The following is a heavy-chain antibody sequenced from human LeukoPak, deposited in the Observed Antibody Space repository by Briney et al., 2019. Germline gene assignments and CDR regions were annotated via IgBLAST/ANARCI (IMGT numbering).Heavy chain of an antibody. D-gene: IGHD3-16*01. CDR1: GFTFSSRG. CDR2: IKHDGSET. J-gene: IGHJ4*02. CDR3: SATSGRTGGNS. V-gene: IGHV3-7*03. Sequence: GGSLRLSCAASGFTFSSRGMHWVRQAPGKGPEWVAYIKHDGSETNYVDSVKGRFTVSRDNVKNSLYLQMNSLRADDTAVYYCSATSGRTGGNSWGQGALVTVSS.